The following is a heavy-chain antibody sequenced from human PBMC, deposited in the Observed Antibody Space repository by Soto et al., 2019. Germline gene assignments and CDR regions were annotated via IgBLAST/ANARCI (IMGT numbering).Heavy chain of an antibody. J-gene: IGHJ6*02. CDR3: ATLPESHQHYYFGIDV. D-gene: IGHD2-2*01. CDR2: LYYSGGT. CDR1: GYSITSGGYY. V-gene: IGHV4-31*03. Sequence: QMHLQESGPELVKPSQTLSLICTVSGYSITSGGYYWSWIRHLPGKGLEWIGYLYYSGGTQFNPSLDSRVSMSVDTSKSKFSLRLSSVTAADPSVYYCATLPESHQHYYFGIDVWRQGTTVTVSS.